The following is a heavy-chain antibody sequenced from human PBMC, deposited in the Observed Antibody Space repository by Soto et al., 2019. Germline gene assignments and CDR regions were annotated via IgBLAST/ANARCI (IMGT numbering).Heavy chain of an antibody. J-gene: IGHJ4*01. CDR3: AKDVGQVVETFDY. Sequence: GGSLRLSCAGPGFTLTRSAVSWVRKAPGKGLEWVSGISAGGGGTYYADSVKGRFTISRDVAKNTVYLQMNGLRVEDTAVYYCAKDVGQVVETFDYWGHGTLVTVSS. CDR2: ISAGGGGT. V-gene: IGHV3-23*01. CDR1: GFTLTRSA. D-gene: IGHD2-21*02.